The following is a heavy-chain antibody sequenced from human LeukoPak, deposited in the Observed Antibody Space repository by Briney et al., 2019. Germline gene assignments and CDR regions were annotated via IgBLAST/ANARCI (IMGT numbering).Heavy chain of an antibody. V-gene: IGHV3-11*01. CDR2: ISSSGSTI. CDR3: ARDTSWADLFDY. J-gene: IGHJ4*02. CDR1: GFTFSSYA. D-gene: IGHD2/OR15-2a*01. Sequence: PGGSLRLSCAASGFTFSSYAMSWIRQAPGKGLEWVSYISSSGSTIYYADSVKGRFTISRDNAKNSLYLQMNSLRAEDTAVYYCARDTSWADLFDYWGQGTLVTVSS.